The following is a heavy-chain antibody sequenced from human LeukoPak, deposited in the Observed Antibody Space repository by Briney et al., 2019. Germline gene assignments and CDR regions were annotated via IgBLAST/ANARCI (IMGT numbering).Heavy chain of an antibody. CDR2: ISSSSSTI. V-gene: IGHV3-48*04. Sequence: GGSLRLSCAASGFTFSSYSMNWVRQAPGKELEWVSYISSSSSTIYYADSVKGRFTISRDNAKNSLYLQMNSLRAEDTAVYYCAREWTLDIVVVPGGMDVWGQGTTVTVSS. J-gene: IGHJ6*02. D-gene: IGHD2-2*03. CDR3: AREWTLDIVVVPGGMDV. CDR1: GFTFSSYS.